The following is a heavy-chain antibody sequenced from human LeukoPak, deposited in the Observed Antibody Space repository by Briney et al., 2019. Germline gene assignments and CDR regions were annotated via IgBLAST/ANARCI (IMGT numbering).Heavy chain of an antibody. CDR1: GFTFNNYG. CDR3: AKESARYGGGYIDY. D-gene: IGHD3-22*01. Sequence: VGSLRLSCAASGFTFNNYGMRWVRQTPGRGLEWVSSISGSGAGPYNADSVKGRFTISRDNSKNTLYLQMSSLRAEDTAVYYCAKESARYGGGYIDYWGKGALVTVSS. V-gene: IGHV3-23*01. CDR2: ISGSGAGP. J-gene: IGHJ4*02.